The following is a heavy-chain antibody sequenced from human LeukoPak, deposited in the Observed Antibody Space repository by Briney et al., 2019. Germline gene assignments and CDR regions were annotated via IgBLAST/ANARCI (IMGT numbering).Heavy chain of an antibody. D-gene: IGHD7-27*01. CDR1: GYTFTSYG. CDR2: ISAYNGNT. V-gene: IGHV1-18*01. J-gene: IGHJ5*02. CDR3: ARDKRRLGIGNWFDP. Sequence: ASVKVSCKASGYTFTSYGISWVRQAPGQGLEWMGWISAYNGNTNYAQKLQGRVTMTTDTSTSTAYMELRSLRSDDTAVYCCARDKRRLGIGNWFDPWGQGTLVTVSS.